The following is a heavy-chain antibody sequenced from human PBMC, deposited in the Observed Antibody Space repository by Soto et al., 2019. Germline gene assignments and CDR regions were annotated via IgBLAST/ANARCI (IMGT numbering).Heavy chain of an antibody. CDR2: IIPILGIA. CDR3: EKCDYDISIDSPNYYYAVLDV. V-gene: IGHV1-69*02. D-gene: IGHD3-9*01. J-gene: IGHJ6*02. Sequence: SPLKVSCKTVGGSFSSDTSSWVLQNPGQGLEWMGRIIPILGIANYAQKFQGRVTITADKSPSTDYMELSSLRSEDTAVYYSEKCDYDISIDSPNYYYAVLDVWGQGTTVTLSS. CDR1: GGSFSSDT.